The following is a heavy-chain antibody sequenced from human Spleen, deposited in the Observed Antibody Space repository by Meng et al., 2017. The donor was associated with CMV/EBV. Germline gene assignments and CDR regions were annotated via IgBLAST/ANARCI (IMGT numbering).Heavy chain of an antibody. CDR1: GFSFKDFA. V-gene: IGHV3-23*03. D-gene: IGHD6-19*01. CDR2: IYNGVATT. J-gene: IGHJ4*02. CDR3: AKDLGSGWYSGFEY. Sequence: GESLKISCAASGFSFKDFAMNWVRQAPGKGLEWVSVIYNGVATTYYTDSVKGRFTISRDDSKNTLYLQMNSLRAEDTAVYYCAKDLGSGWYSGFEYWGQGTLVTVSS.